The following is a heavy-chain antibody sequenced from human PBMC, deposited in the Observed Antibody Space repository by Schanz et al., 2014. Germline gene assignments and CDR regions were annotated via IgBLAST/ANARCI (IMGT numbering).Heavy chain of an antibody. Sequence: VQLVESGGGLVKPGGSLRLSCAASGFSFSDYSMSWVRQAPGEGLEWIAYLLSSERAKYNPSLDSRSTLSLDTSKSQFSLHLRYVTAADTAVYYCAKDRDPDPGIEAAADIYYFDYWGQGTLVTVSS. CDR3: AKDRDPDPGIEAAADIYYFDY. CDR1: GFSFSDYS. V-gene: IGHV4-4*08. J-gene: IGHJ4*02. D-gene: IGHD6-13*01. CDR2: LLSSERA.